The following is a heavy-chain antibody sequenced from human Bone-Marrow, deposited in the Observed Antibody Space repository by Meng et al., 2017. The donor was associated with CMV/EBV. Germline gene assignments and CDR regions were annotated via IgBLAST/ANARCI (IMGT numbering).Heavy chain of an antibody. CDR1: GFTFSSYA. CDR2: ISSSSSYI. CDR3: AREDGFPYYYDSSGYYYEGGDMDYYYYGMDV. J-gene: IGHJ6*02. V-gene: IGHV3-21*01. Sequence: GESLKISCAASGFTFSSYAMSWVRQAPGKGLEWVSSISSSSSYIYYADSVKGRFTISRDNAKNSLYLQMNSLRAEDTAVYYCAREDGFPYYYDSSGYYYEGGDMDYYYYGMDVWGQGTTVTVSS. D-gene: IGHD3-22*01.